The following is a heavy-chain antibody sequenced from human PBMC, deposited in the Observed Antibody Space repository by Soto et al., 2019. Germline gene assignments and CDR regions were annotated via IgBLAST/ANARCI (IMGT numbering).Heavy chain of an antibody. CDR1: GFTFSSYA. CDR3: ARGPQQLVPGYVDY. V-gene: IGHV3-30-3*01. D-gene: IGHD6-13*01. J-gene: IGHJ4*02. Sequence: QVQLVESGGGVVQPGRSLRLSCAASGFTFSSYAMHWVRQAPGKGLEWVAVISYDGSNKYYSDSVKGRFTISRDNSKNTLSLQMNSLRAEDTAVYYCARGPQQLVPGYVDYWGQGTLVTVSS. CDR2: ISYDGSNK.